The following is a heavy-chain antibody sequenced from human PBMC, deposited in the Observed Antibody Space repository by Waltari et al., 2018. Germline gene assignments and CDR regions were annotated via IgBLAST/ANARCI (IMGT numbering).Heavy chain of an antibody. Sequence: EVQLLESGGGLVQPGGSLRLSCAASGFSFSNYAMSWVRQVPGKGLEWVAAASVSGGSSYYADSVKGRFTISRDNSKNMLYLQMKYLSAEDTALYYCAKDLLPTGVFDYWGQGALVTVSS. CDR1: GFSFSNYA. CDR2: ASVSGGSS. CDR3: AKDLLPTGVFDY. V-gene: IGHV3-23*01. J-gene: IGHJ4*02. D-gene: IGHD3-10*01.